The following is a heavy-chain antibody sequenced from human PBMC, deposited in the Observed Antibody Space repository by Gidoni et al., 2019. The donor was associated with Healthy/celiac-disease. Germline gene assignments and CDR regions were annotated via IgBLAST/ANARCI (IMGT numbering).Heavy chain of an antibody. J-gene: IGHJ1*01. CDR2: IYYSGST. CDR3: ARQHSVVITIKH. D-gene: IGHD3-22*01. Sequence: QLQLQESGPGLVKPSETLSLTCTVSGGSISSSSYYWGWIRQPPGKGLEWIGSIYYSGSTYYNPSLKSRVTISVDTSKNQFSLKLSSVTAADTAVYYCARQHSVVITIKHWGQGTLVTVSS. V-gene: IGHV4-39*01. CDR1: GGSISSSSYY.